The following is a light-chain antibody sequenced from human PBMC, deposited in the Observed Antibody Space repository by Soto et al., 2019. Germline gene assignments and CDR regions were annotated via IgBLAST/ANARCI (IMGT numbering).Light chain of an antibody. CDR3: HHYGPSPLA. CDR2: GAS. Sequence: EIVLTQSPGTLSLSPGQRATLSCRASQSVSSNYLAWYQQKPGQAPRLLIYGASRRATGIPDRFSASGSGTDFTLTISRLESADFAVFYCHHYGPSPLAFGQGTKVEIK. V-gene: IGKV3-20*01. CDR1: QSVSSNY. J-gene: IGKJ1*01.